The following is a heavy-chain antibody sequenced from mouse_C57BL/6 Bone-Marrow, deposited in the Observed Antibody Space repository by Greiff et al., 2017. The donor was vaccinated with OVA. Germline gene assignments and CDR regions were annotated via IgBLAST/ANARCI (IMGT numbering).Heavy chain of an antibody. V-gene: IGHV1-69*01. Sequence: QVHVKQPGAELVMPGASVKLSCKASGYTFTSYWMHWVKQRPGQGLEWIGEIDPSDSYTNYNQKFKGKSTLTVDKSSSTAYMQLSSLTSEDSAVYYCAREGYYFDYWGQGTTLTVS. CDR3: AREGYYFDY. CDR2: IDPSDSYT. J-gene: IGHJ2*01. CDR1: GYTFTSYW.